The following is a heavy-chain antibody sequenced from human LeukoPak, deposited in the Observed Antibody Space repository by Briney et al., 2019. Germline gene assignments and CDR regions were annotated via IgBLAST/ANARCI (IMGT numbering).Heavy chain of an antibody. CDR1: EFTFNSYD. CDR2: IDTAGNT. Sequence: GGSLRLSCAASEFTFNSYDMHWVRQVTGKGLEWVSTIDTAGNTWYTGSVKGRFTISRENAKNSLNLQMNSLRVGDTAVYYCARAKMPGIQAAGRVNYFDSWGQGTLVTVSS. J-gene: IGHJ4*02. D-gene: IGHD6-13*01. CDR3: ARAKMPGIQAAGRVNYFDS. V-gene: IGHV3-13*01.